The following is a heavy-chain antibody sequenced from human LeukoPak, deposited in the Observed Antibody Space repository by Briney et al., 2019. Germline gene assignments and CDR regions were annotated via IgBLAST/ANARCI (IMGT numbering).Heavy chain of an antibody. V-gene: IGHV4-59*11. CDR2: IYYSGST. Sequence: PSETLSLTCTVSGGSITSHYWSWIRQPPGRGLEWIGYIYYSGSTNYNPSLKSRVTVSVDTSRNQFSLKLSSVTAADTAVYYCARGLRCSGGSCYSAYYYYYYMDVWGKGTTVTVSS. D-gene: IGHD2-15*01. CDR1: GGSITSHY. CDR3: ARGLRCSGGSCYSAYYYYYYMDV. J-gene: IGHJ6*03.